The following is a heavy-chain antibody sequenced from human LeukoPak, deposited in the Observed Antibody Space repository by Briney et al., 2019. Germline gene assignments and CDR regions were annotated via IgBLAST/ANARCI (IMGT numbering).Heavy chain of an antibody. J-gene: IGHJ4*02. CDR1: GGSISSDY. D-gene: IGHD6-19*01. CDR2: IYYSGST. Sequence: SETLSLTCTVSGGSISSDYWSWIRQPPGKGLEWIGYIYYSGSTNYNPSLKSRVTISVDTSKNQFSLKLSSVTAADTAVYYCARGSIAVAGTQGPLFDYWGQGTLVTVSS. CDR3: ARGSIAVAGTQGPLFDY. V-gene: IGHV4-59*01.